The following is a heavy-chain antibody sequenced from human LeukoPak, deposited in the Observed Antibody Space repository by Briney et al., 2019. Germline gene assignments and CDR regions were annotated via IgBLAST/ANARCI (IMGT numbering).Heavy chain of an antibody. CDR3: AKNDGNIWQPHS. Sequence: GGSLRLSCSTSGFTFSNFVMQWVRQTPGKGLEYVSVISTDGSQYYPDSVKGRFTIFRDNSKNTLYLQMNSLRPEDTAIYYCAKNDGNIWQPHSWGQGTLVTVSS. V-gene: IGHV3-64D*06. J-gene: IGHJ4*02. CDR1: GFTFSNFV. CDR2: ISTDGSQ.